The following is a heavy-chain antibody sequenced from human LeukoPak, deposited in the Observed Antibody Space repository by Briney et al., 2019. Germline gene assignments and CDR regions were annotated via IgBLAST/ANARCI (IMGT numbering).Heavy chain of an antibody. D-gene: IGHD2-2*01. V-gene: IGHV4-59*01. CDR2: IYYSGST. Sequence: SETLSLTCTFSGGSISSYYWSWIRQPPGKGLEWIGYIYYSGSTNYNPSLKSRVTISVDTSKNQFSLKLSSVTAADTAVYYCARVGGLHGYCSSTSCSPILYFDYWGQGTLVTVSS. CDR1: GGSISSYY. J-gene: IGHJ4*02. CDR3: ARVGGLHGYCSSTSCSPILYFDY.